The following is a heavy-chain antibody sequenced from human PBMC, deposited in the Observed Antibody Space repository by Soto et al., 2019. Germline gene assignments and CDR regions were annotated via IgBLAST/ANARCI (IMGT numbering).Heavy chain of an antibody. Sequence: ASVKGSCKASGGTFSSYAISWVRQAPGQGLEWMGGIIPIFGTANYAQKFQGRVTITADESTSTAYMELSSLRSEDTAVYYCASQSSGYSDEFDYWGQGTLVTVSS. J-gene: IGHJ4*02. D-gene: IGHD3-22*01. CDR3: ASQSSGYSDEFDY. V-gene: IGHV1-69*13. CDR2: IIPIFGTA. CDR1: GGTFSSYA.